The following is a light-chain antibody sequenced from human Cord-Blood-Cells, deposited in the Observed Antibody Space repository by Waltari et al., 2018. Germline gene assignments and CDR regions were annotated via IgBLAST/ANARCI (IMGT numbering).Light chain of an antibody. CDR2: EGS. CDR3: CSYAGSSTYV. J-gene: IGLJ1*01. V-gene: IGLV2-23*01. Sequence: QSALTQPASVSGSPGQSITISCTGTSSDVGSYNLVSWYQQHQGKAPKLMIYEGSKRPSGVPNRFCGSKSGNTASLTISGLEAEDEADYYCCSYAGSSTYVFGTGTKVTVL. CDR1: SSDVGSYNL.